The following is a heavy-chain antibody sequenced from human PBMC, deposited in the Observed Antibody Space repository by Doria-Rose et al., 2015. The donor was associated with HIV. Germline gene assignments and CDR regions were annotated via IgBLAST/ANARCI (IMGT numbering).Heavy chain of an antibody. CDR3: ARIKSSRWYHKYYFDF. CDR1: GVSLSSPGMV. Sequence: SGPVLLKPTETLTLPSTVSGVSLSSPGMVVGWIRQPPGKALNRLATIFSDDERSYKTSLKSRLTIPRGTSKSQVALTMTDMNPVDTATYYCARIKSSRWYHKYYFDFWGQGTLVIVSA. V-gene: IGHV2-26*01. D-gene: IGHD6-13*01. J-gene: IGHJ4*02. CDR2: IFSDDER.